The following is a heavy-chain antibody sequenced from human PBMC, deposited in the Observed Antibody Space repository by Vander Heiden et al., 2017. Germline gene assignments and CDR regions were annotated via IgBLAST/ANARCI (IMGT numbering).Heavy chain of an antibody. CDR2: IYYSGST. D-gene: IGHD4-17*01. Sequence: QVQLQESGPGLVKPSETLSLTCTVSGRPSSRHCWSWIRQPPGKGLEWIGYIYYSGSTNYNPSLKSRVTISVDTSKNQFSLKLSSVTAADTAVYYCARTTVTTGGVGMDVWGQGTTVTVSS. CDR1: GRPSSRHC. V-gene: IGHV4-59*11. CDR3: ARTTVTTGGVGMDV. J-gene: IGHJ6*02.